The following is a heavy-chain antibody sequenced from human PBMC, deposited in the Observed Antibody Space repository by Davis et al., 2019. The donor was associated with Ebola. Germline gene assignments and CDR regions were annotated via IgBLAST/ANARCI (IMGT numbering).Heavy chain of an antibody. CDR1: GYTFTSYA. CDR2: ISYDGSKE. V-gene: IGHV3-30*04. D-gene: IGHD3-22*01. Sequence: SCKASGYTFTSYAMHWVRQAPGKGLEWVAGISYDGSKEMYAYSVKGRFTIYRDNARNSLFLHMNGLRDEDTAVYYCARMIVTLTLFDYWGQGALVTISS. CDR3: ARMIVTLTLFDY. J-gene: IGHJ4*02.